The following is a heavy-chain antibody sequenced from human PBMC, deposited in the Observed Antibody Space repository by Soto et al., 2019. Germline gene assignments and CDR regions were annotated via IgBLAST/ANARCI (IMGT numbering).Heavy chain of an antibody. Sequence: GGSLRLSCAASGFTFRSYHMHWVRQAPGKGLEWVAVISYDDRNKYYADSVKGRFTISRDNSKNTLYLQMNSLRAEDTAVYYCANLGGGYCTSTDCPDYWGQGTLVTVSS. J-gene: IGHJ4*02. CDR2: ISYDDRNK. V-gene: IGHV3-30*18. CDR1: GFTFRSYH. CDR3: ANLGGGYCTSTDCPDY. D-gene: IGHD2-2*01.